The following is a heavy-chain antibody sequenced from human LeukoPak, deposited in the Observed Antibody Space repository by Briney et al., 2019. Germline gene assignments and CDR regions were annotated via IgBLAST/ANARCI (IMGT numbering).Heavy chain of an antibody. D-gene: IGHD6-13*01. CDR3: ARDNGGIAAAGNLNCFDP. CDR2: INHSGST. CDR1: GGSFSGYY. V-gene: IGHV4-34*01. J-gene: IGHJ5*02. Sequence: PSETLSLTCAVYGGSFSGYYWSWIRQPPGKGLEWIGEINHSGSTNYNPSLKSRVTISVDTSKNQFSLKLSSVTAADTAVYYCARDNGGIAAAGNLNCFDPWGQGTLVTVSS.